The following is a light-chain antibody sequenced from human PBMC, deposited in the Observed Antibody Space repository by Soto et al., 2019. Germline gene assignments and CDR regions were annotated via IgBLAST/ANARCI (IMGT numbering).Light chain of an antibody. CDR3: QQYSNWPSWT. V-gene: IGKV3-15*01. CDR1: QSVSNF. J-gene: IGKJ1*01. Sequence: EKVKTQSPATLSMSPGERATLSCRASQSVSNFLAWYQQKPGQTPRLLIYGASTRATGLPARFSGSGSGTEFTLTISSLQSEDFAVYYCQQYSNWPSWTFGQGTKVEVK. CDR2: GAS.